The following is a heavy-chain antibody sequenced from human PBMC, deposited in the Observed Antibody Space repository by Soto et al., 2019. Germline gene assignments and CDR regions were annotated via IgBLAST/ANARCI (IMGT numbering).Heavy chain of an antibody. J-gene: IGHJ4*02. D-gene: IGHD3-3*01. CDR2: ISAYNGNT. CDR1: GYTFTSYG. V-gene: IGHV1-18*01. Sequence: ASVKVSCKASGYTFTSYGISWVRQAPGQGLEWMGWISAYNGNTNYAQKLQGRVTMTTDTSTSTAYMELRSLRSDDTAVYYCARDRPYPYYDFWSGPGYDYWGQGTLVTVSS. CDR3: ARDRPYPYYDFWSGPGYDY.